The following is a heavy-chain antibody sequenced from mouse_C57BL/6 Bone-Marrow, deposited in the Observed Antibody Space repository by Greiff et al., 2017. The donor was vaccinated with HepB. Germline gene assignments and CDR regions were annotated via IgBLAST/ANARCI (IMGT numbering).Heavy chain of an antibody. CDR2: ISDGGSYT. V-gene: IGHV5-4*01. J-gene: IGHJ3*01. D-gene: IGHD1-1*02. CDR1: GFTFSSYA. CDR3: AADGAWFAY. Sequence: EVQRVESGGGLVKPGGSLKLSCAASGFTFSSYAMSWVRQTPEKRLEWVATISDGGSYTYYPDNVKGRFTISRDKAKNNLYLQMSHLKSEDTAMYYCAADGAWFAYWGQGTLVTVSA.